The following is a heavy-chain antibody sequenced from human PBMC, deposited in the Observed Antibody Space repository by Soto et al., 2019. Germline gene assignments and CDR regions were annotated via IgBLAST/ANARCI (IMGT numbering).Heavy chain of an antibody. Sequence: SLNGCWKSCGYVLRREWVGSVRQMPGKGLEWMGIIYPDDSNTRYSPSFQGQVTISADKSISTAFLQWSSLKAADSAMYYCARHLHSDSVHITPVSPDYWGQGTLVTVSS. V-gene: IGHV5-51*01. CDR2: IYPDDSNT. CDR3: ARHLHSDSVHITPVSPDY. D-gene: IGHD4-4*01. J-gene: IGHJ4*02. CDR1: GYVLRREW.